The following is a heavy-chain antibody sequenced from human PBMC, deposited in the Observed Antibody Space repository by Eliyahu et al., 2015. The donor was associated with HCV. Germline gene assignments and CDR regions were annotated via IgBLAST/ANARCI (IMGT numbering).Heavy chain of an antibody. V-gene: IGHV3-30*18. J-gene: IGHJ4*02. CDR3: AKDDWSTEFDY. CDR1: GXTFSSFG. Sequence: QVQLVESGGGVVQPGRSLRXSCAVXGXTFSSFGXPWGRQAPGKGLEWVAVISYXGSKEYYADSVKGRFTISRDNFKNTLYLQMNSLRAEDTAVYYCAKDDWSTEFDYWGQGTLVTVSS. CDR2: ISYXGSKE. D-gene: IGHD3-9*01.